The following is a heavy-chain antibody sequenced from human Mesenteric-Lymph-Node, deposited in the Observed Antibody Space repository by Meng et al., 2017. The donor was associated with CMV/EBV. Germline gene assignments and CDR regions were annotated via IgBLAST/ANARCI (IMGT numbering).Heavy chain of an antibody. D-gene: IGHD3-10*01. CDR1: GFSFSTNW. V-gene: IGHV3-7*01. CDR3: AGPAGVADF. Sequence: GESLKISCAASGFSFSTNWMTWVRQAPGKGLEWVANIKQDGNDKYYVDSVKGRFTISRDNAKKSLYLQMNSLRVEDTGVYYCAGPAGVADFWGQGTLVTVSS. CDR2: IKQDGNDK. J-gene: IGHJ4*02.